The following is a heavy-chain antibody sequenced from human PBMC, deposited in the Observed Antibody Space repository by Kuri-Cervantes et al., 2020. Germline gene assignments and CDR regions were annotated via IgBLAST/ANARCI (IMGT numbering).Heavy chain of an antibody. CDR1: GYSFSTYW. CDR2: IYPSDSDT. D-gene: IGHD3-10*01. J-gene: IGHJ4*02. V-gene: IGHV5-51*01. CDR3: ARLGGYDY. Sequence: GGSLRLSCVVSGYSFSTYWIGWVRQMPGKRLEWMGIIYPSDSDTRYSPSFQGQVTISADKSISTAYLQWSSLKASDTAMYYCARLGGYDYWGQGTLVTVSS.